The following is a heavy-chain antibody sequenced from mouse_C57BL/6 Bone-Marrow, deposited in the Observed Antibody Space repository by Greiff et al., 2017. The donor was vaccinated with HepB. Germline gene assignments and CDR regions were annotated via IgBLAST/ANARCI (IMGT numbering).Heavy chain of an antibody. V-gene: IGHV1-61*01. CDR3: AREDYDVAWFAY. D-gene: IGHD2-4*01. Sequence: VQLQQPGAELVRPGSSVKLSCKASGYTFTSYWMDWVKQRPGQGLEWIGNIYPSDSETHYNQKFKDKATLTVDKSSSTAYMQLSSLTSEDSAVYYCAREDYDVAWFAYWGQGTLVTVSA. CDR2: IYPSDSET. J-gene: IGHJ3*01. CDR1: GYTFTSYW.